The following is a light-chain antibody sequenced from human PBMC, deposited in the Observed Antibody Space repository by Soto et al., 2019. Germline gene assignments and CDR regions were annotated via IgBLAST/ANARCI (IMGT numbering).Light chain of an antibody. V-gene: IGLV1-40*01. Sequence: QSVLTQPPSVSGAPGQRVTISCTGSSSNIGAGYDVHWYQQLPGTAPKLLIYGNSNRPSGVPHRFSGSKSGTSASLAITGRQAEDEADYYCQSYDSSLSEVVFGGGTKVTVL. J-gene: IGLJ2*01. CDR2: GNS. CDR3: QSYDSSLSEVV. CDR1: SSNIGAGYD.